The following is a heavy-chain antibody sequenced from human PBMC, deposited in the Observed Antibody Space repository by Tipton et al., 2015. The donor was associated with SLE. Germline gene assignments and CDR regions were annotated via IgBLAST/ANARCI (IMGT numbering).Heavy chain of an antibody. D-gene: IGHD3-22*01. V-gene: IGHV4-38-2*02. CDR1: GSSFSRGYY. Sequence: TLSLTCAVSGSSFSRGYYWGWIRQPPGKGLEWIGSIYHSGSTYYTPSLKSRVTISVDTSKSQFSLKLNSVTAADTAVYYCARDDTDGESSGIPGDYWGQGTLVTVSS. CDR3: ARDDTDGESSGIPGDY. J-gene: IGHJ4*02. CDR2: IYHSGST.